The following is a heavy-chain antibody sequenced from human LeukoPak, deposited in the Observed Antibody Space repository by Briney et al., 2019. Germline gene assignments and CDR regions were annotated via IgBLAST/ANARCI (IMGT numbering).Heavy chain of an antibody. D-gene: IGHD2-15*01. CDR2: IQSDGSST. J-gene: IGHJ4*02. CDR1: GFTFSNFW. CDR3: VRDLPGSGIDY. V-gene: IGHV3-74*01. Sequence: PGVPERLSCSASGFTFSNFWMHWVRQTPGKGLVWVSHIQSDGSSTGYADSVKGRFTISRDNAKSTLYLQMNSLRAEDTAVYYCVRDLPGSGIDYWGQGTLVAVSS.